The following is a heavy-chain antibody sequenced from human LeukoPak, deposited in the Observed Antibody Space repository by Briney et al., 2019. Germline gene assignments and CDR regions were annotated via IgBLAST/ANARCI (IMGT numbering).Heavy chain of an antibody. CDR1: GGSISSSSYY. V-gene: IGHV4-39*07. Sequence: SETLSLTCTVSGGSISSSSYYWGWIRQPPGKGLEWIASIYYSGSTYYNPSLKSRVTISVDTSKNQFSLKLSSVTAADTAVYYWAKGAGGGVVVINDYWGQGTLVTVSS. D-gene: IGHD3-22*01. CDR2: IYYSGST. J-gene: IGHJ4*02. CDR3: AKGAGGGVVVINDY.